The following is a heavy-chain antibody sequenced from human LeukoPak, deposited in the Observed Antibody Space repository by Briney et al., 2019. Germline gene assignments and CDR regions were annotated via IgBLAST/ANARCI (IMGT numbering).Heavy chain of an antibody. Sequence: SETLSLTCAVSGGSISSGGYSWSWIRQPPGKGLEWIGYIYHSGSTNYNPSLKSRVTISVDKSKNQFSLKLSSVTAADTAVYYCASFINKYHYPGYFQHWGQGTLVTVSS. CDR2: IYHSGST. CDR3: ASFINKYHYPGYFQH. D-gene: IGHD2-2*01. V-gene: IGHV4-30-2*01. J-gene: IGHJ1*01. CDR1: GGSISSGGYS.